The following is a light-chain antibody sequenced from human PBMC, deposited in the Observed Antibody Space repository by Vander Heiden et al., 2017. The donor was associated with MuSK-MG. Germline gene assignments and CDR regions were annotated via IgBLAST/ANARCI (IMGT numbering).Light chain of an antibody. J-gene: IGLJ2*01. CDR3: CSYAGSYNFVV. V-gene: IGLV2-11*02. Sequence: QSALTQPRSVSGSPGQSVTISCTGTSSDVGGYNYVSWYQQHPGKAPKLMIYDVSKRPSGVPDRFSGSKSGTTASLTIAGLQAEDEADYYCCSYAGSYNFVVFGGGTKLTVL. CDR1: SSDVGGYNY. CDR2: DVS.